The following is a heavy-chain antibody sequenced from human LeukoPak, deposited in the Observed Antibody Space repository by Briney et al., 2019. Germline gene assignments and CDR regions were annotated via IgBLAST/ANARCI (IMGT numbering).Heavy chain of an antibody. Sequence: GGSLRLSCAASGFTFSSYSMNWVRQAPGKGLEWVSYIGSGGTTIFYADSVKGRFTISRDNAQNSLYLQMNSLRAEDTAVYYCARDYSSTSGKHAFDVWGQGTMVTVSS. CDR1: GFTFSSYS. CDR2: IGSGGTTI. CDR3: ARDYSSTSGKHAFDV. J-gene: IGHJ3*01. V-gene: IGHV3-48*01. D-gene: IGHD6-13*01.